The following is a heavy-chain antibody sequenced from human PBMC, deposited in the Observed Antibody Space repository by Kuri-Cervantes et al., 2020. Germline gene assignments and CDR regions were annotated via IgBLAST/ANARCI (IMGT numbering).Heavy chain of an antibody. J-gene: IGHJ4*02. CDR2: INHSGST. V-gene: IGHV4-34*01. CDR1: GGSFSGYY. CDR3: ASAHY. Sequence: GSLRLSCAVYGGSFSGYYWSWIRQPPGKGLEWLGEINHSGSTTLKSRVTISVDTSKNQFSLKLSSVTAADTAVYYCASAHYWGQGTLVTVSS.